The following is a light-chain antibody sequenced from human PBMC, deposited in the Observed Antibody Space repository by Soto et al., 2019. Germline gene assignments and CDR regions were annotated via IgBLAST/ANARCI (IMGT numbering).Light chain of an antibody. CDR3: QQYNSYPVT. V-gene: IGKV1-5*03. Sequence: DIQMTQSPSTLSASVGDRVTTTCRASQGISRWLAWYQQKPGKAPKLLIYQASSVQSGVPSRFSGSGSGTEFTLTITRVQSDDFATYYCQQYNSYPVTFGGGNRVEIK. CDR1: QGISRW. J-gene: IGKJ4*01. CDR2: QAS.